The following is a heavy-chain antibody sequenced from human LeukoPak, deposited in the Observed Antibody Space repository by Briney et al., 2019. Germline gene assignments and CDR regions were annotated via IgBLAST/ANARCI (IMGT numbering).Heavy chain of an antibody. CDR3: ARGGRSSSGYSNLGGGIDP. D-gene: IGHD3-22*01. CDR2: INHSGST. CDR1: GGSFSGYY. J-gene: IGHJ5*02. Sequence: SETLSLTCAVYGGSFSGYYWSWIRQPPGKRLEWIGEINHSGSTNYNPSLKSRVTISVDTSKNQFSLKLSSVTAADTAVYYCARGGRSSSGYSNLGGGIDPWGQGTLVTVSS. V-gene: IGHV4-34*01.